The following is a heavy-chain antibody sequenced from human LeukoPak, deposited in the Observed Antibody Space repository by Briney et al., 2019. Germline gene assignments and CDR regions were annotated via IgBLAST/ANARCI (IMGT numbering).Heavy chain of an antibody. D-gene: IGHD6-19*01. CDR1: GYTFTSYD. CDR3: AKEALLCSGTYGKGFDP. CDR2: MNPNSGNT. J-gene: IGHJ5*02. V-gene: IGHV1-8*01. Sequence: GASVKVSCKASGYTFTSYDINWVRQATGQGLEWMGWMNPNSGNTGYAQKFQGRVTMTRNTSISTAYMELSSLRSEDTAVYYCAKEALLCSGTYGKGFDPWGQGTLVIVSS.